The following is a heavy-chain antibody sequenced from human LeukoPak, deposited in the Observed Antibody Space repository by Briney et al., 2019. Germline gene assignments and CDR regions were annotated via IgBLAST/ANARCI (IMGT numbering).Heavy chain of an antibody. V-gene: IGHV4-39*01. Sequence: PSETLSLTCTVSGGSISGTSYYWGWIRQPPGKGLEWIVSIYYSGSTYYNPSLKSRVTISVYTSKNQFSLKLSSVTAADTAVYYCARQYSSGWQYFDYWGQGTLVTVSS. J-gene: IGHJ4*02. CDR3: ARQYSSGWQYFDY. CDR1: GGSISGTSYY. D-gene: IGHD6-19*01. CDR2: IYYSGST.